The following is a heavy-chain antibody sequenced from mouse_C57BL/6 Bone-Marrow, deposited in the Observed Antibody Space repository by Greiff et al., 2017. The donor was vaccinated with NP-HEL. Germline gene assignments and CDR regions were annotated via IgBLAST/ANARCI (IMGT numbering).Heavy chain of an antibody. CDR3: ARQFTTVVPTQGFAY. V-gene: IGHV5-12*01. CDR2: ICNGGGST. J-gene: IGHJ3*01. Sequence: EVMLVESGGGLVQPGGSLKLSCAASGFTFSDYYMYWVRQTPEKRLEWVAYICNGGGSTYYPDTVKGRFTISRDNAKNTLYLQMSRLKSEDTAMYYCARQFTTVVPTQGFAYWGQGTLVTVSA. CDR1: GFTFSDYY. D-gene: IGHD1-1*01.